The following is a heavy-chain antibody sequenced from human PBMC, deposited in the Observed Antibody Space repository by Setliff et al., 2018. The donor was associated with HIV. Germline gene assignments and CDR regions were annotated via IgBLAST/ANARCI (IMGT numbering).Heavy chain of an antibody. J-gene: IGHJ3*02. CDR1: GYVCANYG. V-gene: IGHV5-51*01. CDR2: IYPSDSKT. Sequence: GESMKISWKGSGYVCANYGIGWVRQMRGTGREWMGIIYPSDSKTIYGQSFQGQVTISVDTSTTTAYLQWSSLKASDTAMYYCTKQSDATISIKGGYGFDIWGQGTMVTVSS. CDR3: TKQSDATISIKGGYGFDI. D-gene: IGHD6-19*01.